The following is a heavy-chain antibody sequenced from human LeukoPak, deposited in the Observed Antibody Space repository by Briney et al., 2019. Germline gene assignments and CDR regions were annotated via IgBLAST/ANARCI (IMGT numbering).Heavy chain of an antibody. Sequence: GGSLRLSCAASGFTFSSYWMHWVRQAPGKGLVWVSRIDNYGSSPSYADSVKGRFTISRDNAKNTLYLQMNSLRAEDTAVYYCARVQWGSLVATDYWGQGTLVSVSS. CDR2: IDNYGSSP. V-gene: IGHV3-74*01. D-gene: IGHD5-12*01. CDR3: ARVQWGSLVATDY. CDR1: GFTFSSYW. J-gene: IGHJ4*02.